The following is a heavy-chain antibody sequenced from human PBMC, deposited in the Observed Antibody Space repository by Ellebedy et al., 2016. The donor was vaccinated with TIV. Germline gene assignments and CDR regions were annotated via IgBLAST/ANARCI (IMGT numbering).Heavy chain of an antibody. D-gene: IGHD5-18*01. CDR2: IGASGADK. V-gene: IGHV3-21*01. Sequence: GESPKISCTASGLTFSSYSMSWVRPAPGKGLEWVSSIGASGADKYYADSVKGRFTISRDNAKNSLYLQMDSLRAEDTAVFYCARDTAMNYWGLGTLVTVSS. CDR1: GLTFSSYS. CDR3: ARDTAMNY. J-gene: IGHJ4*02.